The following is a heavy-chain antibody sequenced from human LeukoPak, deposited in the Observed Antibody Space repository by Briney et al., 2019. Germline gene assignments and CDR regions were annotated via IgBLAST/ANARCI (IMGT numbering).Heavy chain of an antibody. CDR3: ARDNPVRSLDY. CDR2: IWYDGSNK. J-gene: IGHJ4*02. CDR1: GFTFSSYG. V-gene: IGHV3-33*01. Sequence: GRSLRLSCAASGFTFSSYGMHRVRQAPGKGLEWVAVIWYDGSNKYYADSVKGRFTISRDNSKNTLYLQMNSLRAEDTAVYYCARDNPVRSLDYWGQGTLVTVSS. D-gene: IGHD4-17*01.